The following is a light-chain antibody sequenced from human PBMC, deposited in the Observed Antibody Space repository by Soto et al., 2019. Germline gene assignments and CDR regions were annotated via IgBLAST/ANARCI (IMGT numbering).Light chain of an antibody. CDR3: QQSYGAPIT. CDR1: QSISSY. J-gene: IGKJ5*01. CDR2: AAS. Sequence: DIQMTQSPSSLSASVGDRVTIICRASQSISSYLNWYQQKPGKAPKLLIYAASSLQSGVPSRFSGSGSGTDFTLTISSLQPEDFATYYCQQSYGAPITFGLGTRLEN. V-gene: IGKV1-39*01.